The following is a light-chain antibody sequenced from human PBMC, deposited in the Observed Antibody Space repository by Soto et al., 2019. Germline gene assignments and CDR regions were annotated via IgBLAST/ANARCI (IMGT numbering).Light chain of an antibody. CDR3: QQYNNWPTGLT. CDR1: KSVSSN. V-gene: IGKV3-15*01. CDR2: GAS. J-gene: IGKJ4*01. Sequence: EIVMTQSPATLSVSPGERATLSCRASKSVSSNLAWSQQKPGQAPRLLIYGASTRATGIPARFSGSGSGTEFTLTISSLQSEDFAVDYWQQYNNWPTGLTFGGGTQVEIK.